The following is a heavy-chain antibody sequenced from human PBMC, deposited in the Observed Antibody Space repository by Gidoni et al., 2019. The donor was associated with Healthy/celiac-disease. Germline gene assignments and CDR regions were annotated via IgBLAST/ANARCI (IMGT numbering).Heavy chain of an antibody. J-gene: IGHJ6*02. CDR2: IIPNFGTA. Sequence: QVQLVQSGAEVKKPGSSVKVSCKASGGTFSSYAISWVRQAPGQGLEWMGGIIPNFGTANYAQKFQGRVTITADKSTSTAYMELSSLRSEDTAVYYCATCRAPLPDLEPYDYYYYYYGMDVWGQGTTVTVSS. CDR3: ATCRAPLPDLEPYDYYYYYYGMDV. V-gene: IGHV1-69*06. CDR1: GGTFSSYA. D-gene: IGHD1-1*01.